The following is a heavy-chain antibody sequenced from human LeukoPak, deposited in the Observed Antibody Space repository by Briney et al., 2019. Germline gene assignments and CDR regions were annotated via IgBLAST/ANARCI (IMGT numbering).Heavy chain of an antibody. CDR1: GGSFSGYY. Sequence: SETLSLTCAVYGGSFSGYYWSWIRQPPGKGLEWIGEINHSGSTNYNPSLKSRVTISVDTSKNQFSLKLSSVTAADTAVYYCAREAQVYCSSTSCPTYYYYYMDVWGKGTTVTVSS. CDR2: INHSGST. J-gene: IGHJ6*03. D-gene: IGHD2-2*01. V-gene: IGHV4-34*01. CDR3: AREAQVYCSSTSCPTYYYYYMDV.